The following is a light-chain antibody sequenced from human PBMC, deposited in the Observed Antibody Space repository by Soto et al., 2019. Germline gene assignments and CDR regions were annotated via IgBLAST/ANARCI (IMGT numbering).Light chain of an antibody. V-gene: IGLV2-23*02. J-gene: IGLJ1*01. CDR2: EVS. Sequence: QSALTQPASVSGSPGQSITISCTGTSSDVGSYNLVSWYQQHPGKAPKLMIYEVSKRPSGVSNRFSGSKSGNTASLTISGLQAEDEADYYCCSYAGSREVFGTGTKLTV. CDR1: SSDVGSYNL. CDR3: CSYAGSREV.